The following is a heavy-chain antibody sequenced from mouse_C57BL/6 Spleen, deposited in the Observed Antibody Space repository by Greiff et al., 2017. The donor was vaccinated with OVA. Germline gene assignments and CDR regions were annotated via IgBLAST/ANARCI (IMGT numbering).Heavy chain of an antibody. V-gene: IGHV1-80*01. CDR1: GYAFSSYW. CDR2: IYPGDGDT. CDR3: ARSKTAQVFDY. D-gene: IGHD3-2*02. Sequence: QVQLQQSGAELVKPGASVKISCKASGYAFSSYWMNWVKQRPGKGLEWIGQIYPGDGDTNYNGKFKGKATLTADKSSSTAYMQLSSLTSEDSSVYFCARSKTAQVFDYWGQGTTLTVSS. J-gene: IGHJ2*01.